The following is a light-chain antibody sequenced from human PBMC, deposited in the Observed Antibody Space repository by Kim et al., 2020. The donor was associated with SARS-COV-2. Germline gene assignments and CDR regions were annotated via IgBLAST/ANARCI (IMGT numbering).Light chain of an antibody. CDR1: RSDVGGYNY. V-gene: IGLV2-11*01. Sequence: PGQSVTISCTGTRSDVGGYNYVSWYQQHPGKAPKLMIYDVSKRPSGVPDRFSGAKSGNTASLTISGLQAEDEADYYCCSYAGSYVFGTGTKVTVL. CDR2: DVS. J-gene: IGLJ1*01. CDR3: CSYAGSYV.